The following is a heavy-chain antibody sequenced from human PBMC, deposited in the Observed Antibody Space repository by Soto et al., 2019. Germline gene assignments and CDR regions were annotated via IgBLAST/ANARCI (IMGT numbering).Heavy chain of an antibody. CDR2: IIPVLGIA. CDR1: ECTFSSYT. V-gene: IGHV1-69*02. D-gene: IGHD2-2*01. Sequence: SAKVSCKASECTFSSYTISWVRHAPLQGLEWMGRIIPVLGIANYAQKFQGRVTITADKSTSTAYMELSSLRSEDTSVYYCARYCSNTSCHNWFDPWGQGTLVSVSS. CDR3: ARYCSNTSCHNWFDP. J-gene: IGHJ5*02.